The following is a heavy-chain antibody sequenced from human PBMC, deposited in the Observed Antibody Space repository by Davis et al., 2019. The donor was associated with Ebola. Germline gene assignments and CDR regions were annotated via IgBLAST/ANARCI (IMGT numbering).Heavy chain of an antibody. J-gene: IGHJ3*02. D-gene: IGHD6-19*01. CDR2: INHSGST. V-gene: IGHV4-34*01. CDR1: GGSFSGYY. Sequence: SQTLSLTCAVYGGSFSGYYWSWIRQPPGKGLEWIGEINHSGSTNYNPSLKSRVTISVDTSKNQFSLKLSSVTAADTAVYYRARTGSGWYGAFDIWGQGTMVTVSS. CDR3: ARTGSGWYGAFDI.